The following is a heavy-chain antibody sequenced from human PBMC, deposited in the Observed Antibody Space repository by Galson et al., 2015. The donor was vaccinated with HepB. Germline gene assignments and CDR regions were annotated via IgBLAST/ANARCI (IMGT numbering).Heavy chain of an antibody. J-gene: IGHJ4*02. Sequence: SLRLSCAASGFTFSDYYMSWIRQAPGKGLEWVSYISSSSSYTNYADSVKGRFTISRDNAKNSLYLQMNSLRAEDTAVYYCARGYDSSGYYIDYWGQGTLVTVSS. CDR2: ISSSSSYT. CDR3: ARGYDSSGYYIDY. V-gene: IGHV3-11*06. CDR1: GFTFSDYY. D-gene: IGHD3-22*01.